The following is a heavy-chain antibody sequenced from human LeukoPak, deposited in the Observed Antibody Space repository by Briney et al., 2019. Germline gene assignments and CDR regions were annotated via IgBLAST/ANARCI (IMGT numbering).Heavy chain of an antibody. Sequence: GGSLRLSCAASGFTFSSYEMNWVRQAPGKGLEWVSYISSSGSTIYYADSMKGRFTISRDNAKSSLYLQVHTLRAEDTAVYFCARVGSYGSHYVLGNNYYYMDVWGKGTAVTVSS. CDR3: ARVGSYGSHYVLGNNYYYMDV. J-gene: IGHJ6*03. CDR1: GFTFSSYE. D-gene: IGHD3-10*01. V-gene: IGHV3-48*03. CDR2: ISSSGSTI.